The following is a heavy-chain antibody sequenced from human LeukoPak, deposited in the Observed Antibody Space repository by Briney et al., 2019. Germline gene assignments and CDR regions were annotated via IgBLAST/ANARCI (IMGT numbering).Heavy chain of an antibody. CDR2: IWYDGSKT. D-gene: IGHD2-2*01. CDR3: ARDDCSTTPCYAY. CDR1: GFTFTNYG. V-gene: IGHV3-33*01. J-gene: IGHJ4*02. Sequence: QSGGSLRLSCTTSGFTFTNYGINWVRQAPGKGLEWVAAIWYDGSKTSYTDPVKGRFTVSRDISKNTVYLQMNGLKAEDTAVYYCARDDCSTTPCYAYWGQGTLVTVSS.